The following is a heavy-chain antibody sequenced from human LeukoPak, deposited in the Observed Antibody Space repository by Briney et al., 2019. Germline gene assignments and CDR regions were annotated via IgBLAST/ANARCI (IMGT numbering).Heavy chain of an antibody. Sequence: PSETLSLTCTVSGGSISSYYWGWIRQPPGKGPEWVGYFYYNGNTYYNPSLKSRVTISADTSKNQFSLKLTSVTAADTAVYYCARRLAGAHFDYWGQGILVTVSS. CDR2: FYYNGNT. D-gene: IGHD1-26*01. V-gene: IGHV4-59*01. CDR1: GGSISSYY. CDR3: ARRLAGAHFDY. J-gene: IGHJ4*02.